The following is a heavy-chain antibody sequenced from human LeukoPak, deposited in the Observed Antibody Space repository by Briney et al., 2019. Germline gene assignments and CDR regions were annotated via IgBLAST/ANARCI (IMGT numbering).Heavy chain of an antibody. Sequence: SETLSLTCAVYGGSFSGYYWSWIRQPPGKGLEWIGEINHSGSTNYNPSLKSRVTISVDTSKNQFSLKLSSVTAADPAVYYCARIFGYDSSGYHVLWGQGTLVTVSS. CDR1: GGSFSGYY. V-gene: IGHV4-34*01. J-gene: IGHJ4*02. CDR2: INHSGST. D-gene: IGHD3-22*01. CDR3: ARIFGYDSSGYHVL.